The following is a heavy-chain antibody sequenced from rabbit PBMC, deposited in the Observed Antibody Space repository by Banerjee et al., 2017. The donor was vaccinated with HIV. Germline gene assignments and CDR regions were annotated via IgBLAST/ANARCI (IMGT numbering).Heavy chain of an antibody. J-gene: IGHJ4*01. D-gene: IGHD4-1*01. CDR2: INTSTGNT. CDR3: ARDESDSRDGWNL. Sequence: QSLEESGGDLVKPEGSLTLTCTASGFSFSNKYVMCWVRQAPGKGLEWIACINTSTGNTVYASWAKGRFTISKISSTTVTLQMTSLTAADTATYFCARDESDSRDGWNLWGPGTLVTVS. V-gene: IGHV1S40*01. CDR1: GFSFSNKYV.